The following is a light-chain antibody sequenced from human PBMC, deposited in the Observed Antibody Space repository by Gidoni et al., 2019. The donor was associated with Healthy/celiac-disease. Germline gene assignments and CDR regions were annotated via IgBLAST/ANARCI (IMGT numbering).Light chain of an antibody. V-gene: IGKV3-20*01. Sequence: EIILTQSPGTLSLSPAQSATHPCRASQSIGSSQLAWYQQQPGPAPRPHMYGASSRATGIPDRFSGSWSGTDFTLTISRLEPEDFAVYYCQHFGNFGGGTKVE. CDR2: GAS. CDR3: QHFGN. CDR1: QSIGSSQ. J-gene: IGKJ4*01.